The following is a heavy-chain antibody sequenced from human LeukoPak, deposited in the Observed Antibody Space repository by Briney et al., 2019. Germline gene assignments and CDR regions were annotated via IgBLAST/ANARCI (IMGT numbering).Heavy chain of an antibody. Sequence: SETLSLTCTVSGGSISSYYWSWIRQPAGKGLEWIGRIYTSGSTIYNPSLKSRVTMSVDTSKNQFSLKLSSVTAADTAVYYCARDRLDTAMVTPFDYWGQGTLVTVSS. CDR3: ARDRLDTAMVTPFDY. J-gene: IGHJ4*02. D-gene: IGHD5-18*01. CDR2: IYTSGST. V-gene: IGHV4-4*07. CDR1: GGSISSYY.